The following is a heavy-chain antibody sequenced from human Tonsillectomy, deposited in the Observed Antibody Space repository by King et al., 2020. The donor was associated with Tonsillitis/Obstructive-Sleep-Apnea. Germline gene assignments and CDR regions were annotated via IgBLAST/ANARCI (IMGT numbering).Heavy chain of an antibody. V-gene: IGHV1-18*01. Sequence: QLVQSGAEVKKPGASVKVSCKASGYRFTSDGISWVRQAPGQGLEWMGWISAYNGNTNYAQRLQARVTMTTDTSTSTAYMDLRSLRSDDTAVYYCARDSMSDYYDSSGYYTFDYWGQGTLVTVSS. D-gene: IGHD3-22*01. CDR1: GYRFTSDG. CDR2: ISAYNGNT. J-gene: IGHJ4*02. CDR3: ARDSMSDYYDSSGYYTFDY.